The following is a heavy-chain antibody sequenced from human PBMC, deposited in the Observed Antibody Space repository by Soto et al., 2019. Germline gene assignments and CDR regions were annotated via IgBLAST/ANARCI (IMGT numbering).Heavy chain of an antibody. CDR2: IKTDGTIT. J-gene: IGHJ5*01. V-gene: IGHV3-74*01. Sequence: LRLSCVVSGFTLSSRWMHWVRQTPGKGLVWVSRIKTDGTITNYADSVKGRFTISRDNAKNTLYLHMNSLRPEDTAMYYCTRDQDTYGQAVFDSWGQGTLVTVSS. D-gene: IGHD2-15*01. CDR3: TRDQDTYGQAVFDS. CDR1: GFTLSSRW.